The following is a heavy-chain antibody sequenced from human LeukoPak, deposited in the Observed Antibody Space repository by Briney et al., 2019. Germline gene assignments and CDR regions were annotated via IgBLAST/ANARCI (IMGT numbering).Heavy chain of an antibody. CDR3: ARGSRFLEWLGGFDY. J-gene: IGHJ4*02. V-gene: IGHV4-39*07. CDR2: IYYSGST. D-gene: IGHD3-3*01. Sequence: SETLSLTCTVSGGSISSSSYYWGWIRQPPGKGLEWIGSIYYSGSTYYNPSLKSRVTISVDTSKNQFSLKLSSVTAADTAVYYCARGSRFLEWLGGFDYWGQGTLVTVSS. CDR1: GGSISSSSYY.